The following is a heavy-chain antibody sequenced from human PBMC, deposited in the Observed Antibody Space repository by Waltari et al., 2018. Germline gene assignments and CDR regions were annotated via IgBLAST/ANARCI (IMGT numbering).Heavy chain of an antibody. CDR2: SIPIFGPA. CDR3: AREGVGATPFDY. J-gene: IGHJ4*02. CDR1: GGTFSSYA. Sequence: QVQLVQSGAEVKKPGSSVKVSCKASGGTFSSYAISWVRQAPGQGLEWMGGSIPIFGPANYAQRFQGRVTITADEATSTAYMELSSLRSEDTAVYYWAREGVGATPFDYWGQGTLVTVSS. V-gene: IGHV1-69*01. D-gene: IGHD1-26*01.